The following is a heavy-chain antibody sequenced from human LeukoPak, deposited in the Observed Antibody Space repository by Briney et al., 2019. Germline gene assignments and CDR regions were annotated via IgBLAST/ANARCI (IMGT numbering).Heavy chain of an antibody. CDR3: ARSGSTRYLGY. V-gene: IGHV3-53*01. J-gene: IGHJ4*02. CDR1: GFTVSSNY. D-gene: IGHD2-2*01. CDR2: IYSGGST. Sequence: GGSLRLSCAASGFTVSSNYMSWVRQAPGKGLEWVSVIYSGGSTYYADSVKGRFTISRDNSKNTLYLQMNSLRAEDTAVYYCARSGSTRYLGYWGQGTLVTVSS.